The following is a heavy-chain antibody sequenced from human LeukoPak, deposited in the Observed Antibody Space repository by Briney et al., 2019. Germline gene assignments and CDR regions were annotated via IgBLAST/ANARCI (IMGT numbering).Heavy chain of an antibody. CDR2: ICAYNGNT. Sequence: ASVKVSCKASGYTFTSYGISWVRQAPGQGLEWMGWICAYNGNTNYAQKLQGRVTMTTDTSTSTAYMELRSLRSDDTAVYYCAWWYYDILTGYYPANNWGQGTLVTVSS. J-gene: IGHJ4*02. CDR3: AWWYYDILTGYYPANN. D-gene: IGHD3-9*01. CDR1: GYTFTSYG. V-gene: IGHV1-18*01.